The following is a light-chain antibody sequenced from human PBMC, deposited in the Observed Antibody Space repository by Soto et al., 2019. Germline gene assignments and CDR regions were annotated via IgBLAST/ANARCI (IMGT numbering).Light chain of an antibody. J-gene: IGKJ1*01. CDR3: QQYDTSPWT. CDR1: QSVSSSY. V-gene: IGKV3-20*01. CDR2: GAS. Sequence: EIVLTQSPGTLSLSPGDRATLSCRASQSVSSSYLAWYQHKPGQAPRLLIYGASSRAPGIPDRFSGSGSGTDFTITISRLEPEDFAVYYCQQYDTSPWTFGQGTKVEIK.